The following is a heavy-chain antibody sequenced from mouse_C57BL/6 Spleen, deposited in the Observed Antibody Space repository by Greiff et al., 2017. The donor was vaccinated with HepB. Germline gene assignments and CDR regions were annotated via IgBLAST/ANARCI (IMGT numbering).Heavy chain of an antibody. CDR2: ISSGSSTI. V-gene: IGHV5-17*01. Sequence: VQLQQSGGGLVKPGGSLKLSCAASGFTFSDYGMHWVRQAPEKGLEWVAYISSGSSTIYYADTVKGRFTISRDNAKNTLFLQMTSLRSEDTAMYYCASPYYYGSTMDYWGQGTSVTVSS. CDR1: GFTFSDYG. J-gene: IGHJ4*01. CDR3: ASPYYYGSTMDY. D-gene: IGHD1-1*01.